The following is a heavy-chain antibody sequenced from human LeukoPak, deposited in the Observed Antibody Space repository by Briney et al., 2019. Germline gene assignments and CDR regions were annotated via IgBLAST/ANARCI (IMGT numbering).Heavy chain of an antibody. D-gene: IGHD1-20*01. CDR1: GFSLSTSGVG. Sequence: ESGPTLVKPTQTLTLTCTFSGFSLSTSGVGVGWIRQPPGKALEWLALIYWDDDRRYSPSLSSRLTVTKDSSENQVVLILTNMDPVDTATYYCAHTSLGAPGRAWYNWDQYYFDYWGQGILVTVSS. J-gene: IGHJ4*02. CDR2: IYWDDDR. V-gene: IGHV2-5*02. CDR3: AHTSLGAPGRAWYNWDQYYFDY.